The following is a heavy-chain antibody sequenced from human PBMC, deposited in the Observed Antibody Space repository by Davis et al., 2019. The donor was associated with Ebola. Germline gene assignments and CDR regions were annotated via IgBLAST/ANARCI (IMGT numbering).Heavy chain of an antibody. V-gene: IGHV3-74*01. CDR3: ARDFDWGSGY. Sequence: GESLKISCAVSRFTSSDNWIHWVRQGPGKGLVWVSRIQRDGSETIYADSVKGRFTISRDNAKNTVYLQMNSLRVEDTGVYYCARDFDWGSGYWGQGTLVTVSS. CDR1: RFTSSDNW. D-gene: IGHD7-27*01. J-gene: IGHJ4*01. CDR2: IQRDGSET.